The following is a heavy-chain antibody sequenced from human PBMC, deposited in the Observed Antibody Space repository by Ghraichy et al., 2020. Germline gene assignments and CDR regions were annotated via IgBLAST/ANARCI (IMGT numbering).Heavy chain of an antibody. D-gene: IGHD2-2*01. CDR3: ARVWCSSTSCYPSFDY. V-gene: IGHV1-2*06. J-gene: IGHJ4*02. Sequence: ASVKVSCKASGYTFTGYYMHWVRQAPGQGLEWMGRINPNSGCTNYAQKFQGRVTMTRDTSISTAYIELSRLRSDDTAVYYCARVWCSSTSCYPSFDYWGQGTLVTVSS. CDR1: GYTFTGYY. CDR2: INPNSGCT.